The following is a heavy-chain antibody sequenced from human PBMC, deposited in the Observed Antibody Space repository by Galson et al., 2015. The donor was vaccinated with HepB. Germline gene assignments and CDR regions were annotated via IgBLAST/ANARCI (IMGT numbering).Heavy chain of an antibody. V-gene: IGHV3-23*01. J-gene: IGHJ4*02. CDR3: AKGRGWYTGFDS. CDR1: GFIFRNYA. CDR2: SRGDTYGK. Sequence: SLRLSCACSGFIFRNYALSWVRQAPAKGLQSVSGSRGDTYGKYYEDTVKGRFTISRDNSNNRLYLQMTSVRADDKATYYCAKGRGWYTGFDSWGQGALVTVSS. D-gene: IGHD6-19*01.